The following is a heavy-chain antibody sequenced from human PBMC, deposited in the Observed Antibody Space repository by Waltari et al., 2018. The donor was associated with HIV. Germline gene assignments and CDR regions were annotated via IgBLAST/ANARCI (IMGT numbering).Heavy chain of an antibody. D-gene: IGHD1-26*01. CDR2: IYYSGST. J-gene: IGHJ5*02. V-gene: IGHV4-59*01. CDR1: VGSHSNYH. CDR3: AAAGSWLPWFDP. Sequence: QVQLQESGPGLVKPSETLSLTCAVSVGSHSNYHWSWIRQPPGKGLEWIGYIYYSGSTNYNPSLKSRVTISVDTSKNQFALKLSSVTAADTAVYYCAAAGSWLPWFDPWGQGTLVTVSS.